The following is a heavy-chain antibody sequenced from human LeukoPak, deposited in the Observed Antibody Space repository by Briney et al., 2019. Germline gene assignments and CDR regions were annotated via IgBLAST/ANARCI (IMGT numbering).Heavy chain of an antibody. J-gene: IGHJ6*02. V-gene: IGHV4-4*09. Sequence: SETLSLTCTVSGGSISSYYWSWIRQPPGKGLEWIGYIYTSGSTNYNPSLKSRVTISVDTSKNQFSLKLSSVTAADTAVYYCGYDSSGSDNYYGMDVWGQGTTVTVSS. CDR1: GGSISSYY. CDR2: IYTSGST. CDR3: GYDSSGSDNYYGMDV. D-gene: IGHD3-22*01.